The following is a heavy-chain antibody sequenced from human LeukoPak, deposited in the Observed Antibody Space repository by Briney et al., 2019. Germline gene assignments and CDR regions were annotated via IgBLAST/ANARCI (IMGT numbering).Heavy chain of an antibody. J-gene: IGHJ6*03. D-gene: IGHD3-3*01. CDR2: IYHSGST. CDR1: GYSISSGYY. Sequence: SETLSLTCTVSGYSISSGYYWGWIRQPPGKGLEWIGSIYHSGSTSYNPSLKSRVTISVDTSKNQFSLKLSSVTAADTAVYYCARVGGEYYDFWSGYYRTYYYYYMDVWGKGTTVTVSS. CDR3: ARVGGEYYDFWSGYYRTYYYYYMDV. V-gene: IGHV4-38-2*02.